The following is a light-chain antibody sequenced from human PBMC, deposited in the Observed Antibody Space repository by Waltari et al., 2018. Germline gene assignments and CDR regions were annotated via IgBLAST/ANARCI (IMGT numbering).Light chain of an antibody. J-gene: IGLJ2*01. V-gene: IGLV3-1*01. CDR3: QAYDGATIL. Sequence: SYDLTQPRSLSVSPAQSATIPCSGVTLETNYAARYHLRPGQSPALLIYPANNRPSVIPGRFSGAGSGTAATLASSGAKVGDETDYCCQAYDGATILFGGGAKLTVL. CDR2: PAN. CDR1: TLETNY.